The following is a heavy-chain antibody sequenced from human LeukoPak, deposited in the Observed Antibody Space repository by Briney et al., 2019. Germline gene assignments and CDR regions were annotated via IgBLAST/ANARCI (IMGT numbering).Heavy chain of an antibody. CDR1: GGSISGYY. J-gene: IGHJ4*02. V-gene: IGHV4-59*08. CDR2: IYHSGNT. CDR3: TRRGIPVAGLDY. Sequence: PSETLSLTCTVSGGSISGYYWSCIRQPPGKGLEWIGYIYHSGNTNYNPSLRSRVTISVDTSRNQFSLNLSSVTAADMAVYYCTRRGIPVAGLDYWGQGSLVAVSS. D-gene: IGHD6-19*01.